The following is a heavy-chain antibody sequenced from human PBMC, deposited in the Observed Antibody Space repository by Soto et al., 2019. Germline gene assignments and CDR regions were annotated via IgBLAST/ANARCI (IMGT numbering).Heavy chain of an antibody. V-gene: IGHV4-39*01. CDR3: ARTPSSGEYYFDY. J-gene: IGHJ4*02. CDR2: IYYSGSI. D-gene: IGHD3-10*01. CDR1: GGSISSSSYY. Sequence: QLQLQESGPGLVKPSETLSLTCTVSGGSISSSSYYWGWIRQPPGKGLEWIGSIYYSGSIYYNPSLKSRVTISVDTSKNQFSLKLSSVTAADTAVYYCARTPSSGEYYFDYWGQGTLVTVSS.